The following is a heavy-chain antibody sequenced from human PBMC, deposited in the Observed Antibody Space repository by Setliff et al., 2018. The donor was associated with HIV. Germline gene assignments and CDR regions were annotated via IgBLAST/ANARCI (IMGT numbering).Heavy chain of an antibody. J-gene: IGHJ6*03. CDR2: IYYSGST. CDR1: GGSVSSGSYY. V-gene: IGHV4-61*01. Sequence: SETLSLTCTVSGGSVSSGSYYWSWIRQPPGKGLEWIGYIYYSGSTNYNPSLKGRVTTSVDTSKNQFSLKLSSVTAADTAVYYCARERSGYSYGYGYYYYYMDVWGKGTTVTAP. CDR3: ARERSGYSYGYGYYYYYMDV. D-gene: IGHD5-18*01.